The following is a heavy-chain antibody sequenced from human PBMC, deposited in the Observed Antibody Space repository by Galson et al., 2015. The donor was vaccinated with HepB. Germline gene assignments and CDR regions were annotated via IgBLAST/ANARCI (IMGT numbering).Heavy chain of an antibody. CDR1: GFTFSTYW. J-gene: IGHJ6*02. V-gene: IGHV3-7*01. D-gene: IGHD3-3*01. Sequence: SLRLSCAASGFTFSTYWMSWVRQAPGKGLEWVATIKPDGREKYYVDSVKGRFTISRDNAKNSLYLQMNSLRAEDTAVYYCARDGRVFVVPSVWGQGTTVTVSS. CDR3: ARDGRVFVVPSV. CDR2: IKPDGREK.